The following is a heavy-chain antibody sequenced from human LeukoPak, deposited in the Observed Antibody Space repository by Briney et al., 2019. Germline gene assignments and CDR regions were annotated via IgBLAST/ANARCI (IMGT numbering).Heavy chain of an antibody. V-gene: IGHV3-48*04. D-gene: IGHD4-17*01. CDR1: GFTFSTYS. CDR3: AKHESSYGVDAFDI. J-gene: IGHJ3*02. CDR2: ISSSGSTI. Sequence: GGSLRLSCAASGFTFSTYSLNWVRQAPGKGLEWVSYISSSGSTIYYADSVKGRFTISRDNAKNSLYLQMNSLRAEDTAVYYCAKHESSYGVDAFDIWGQGTMVTVSS.